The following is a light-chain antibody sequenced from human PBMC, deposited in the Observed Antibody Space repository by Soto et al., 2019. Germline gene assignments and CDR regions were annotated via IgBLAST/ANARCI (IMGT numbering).Light chain of an antibody. Sequence: DIQMTQTPSSLSASVGDRVTITCRASQTIDNYLVWYQHEPGKAPKLLIYAASSLQSGVPSRLSGRGSGTDFSLTISSLQPEDFATYYCQQSYTTPTTFGQGTRLENK. CDR2: AAS. CDR3: QQSYTTPTT. V-gene: IGKV1-39*01. CDR1: QTIDNY. J-gene: IGKJ5*01.